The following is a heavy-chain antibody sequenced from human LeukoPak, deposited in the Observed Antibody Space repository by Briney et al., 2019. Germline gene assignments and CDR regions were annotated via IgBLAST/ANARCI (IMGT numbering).Heavy chain of an antibody. Sequence: GQSLKISCKGSGYSFTSYWIGWVRQMPGKGLEWMGIIYPGDSDTRYSPSFQGQATISADKSISTAYLQWSSLKASDTAMYYCARHTLTGAVAGTADYWGQGTLVTVSS. V-gene: IGHV5-51*01. CDR2: IYPGDSDT. CDR3: ARHTLTGAVAGTADY. J-gene: IGHJ4*02. CDR1: GYSFTSYW. D-gene: IGHD6-19*01.